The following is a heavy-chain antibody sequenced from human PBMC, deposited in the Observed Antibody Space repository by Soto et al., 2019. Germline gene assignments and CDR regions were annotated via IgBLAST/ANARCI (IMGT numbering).Heavy chain of an antibody. D-gene: IGHD3-16*01. J-gene: IGHJ3*02. CDR3: ARLGFGITDAFDI. CDR2: IYPDDSDT. V-gene: IGHV5-51*01. CDR1: GYSFTTYW. Sequence: GESLKISCKGSGYSFTTYWIGWVRQMPGKGLEWMGIIYPDDSDTRYSPSFQGQVTISADKSISTAYLQWSSLKASDTAMYYCARLGFGITDAFDIWGQGTMVTVSS.